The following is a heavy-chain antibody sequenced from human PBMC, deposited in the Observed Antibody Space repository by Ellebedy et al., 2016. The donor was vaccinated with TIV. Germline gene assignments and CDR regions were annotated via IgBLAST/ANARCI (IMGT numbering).Heavy chain of an antibody. Sequence: GESLKISCAASGFTFSSYGMHWVRQAPGKGLEWVAVIWYDGSNKYYADSVKGRFTISRDNSKNTLYLQMNSLRAEDTAVYYCARRWLTGYYGTYYYYGMNVWGQGTTVTVSS. D-gene: IGHD3-9*01. CDR3: ARRWLTGYYGTYYYYGMNV. CDR1: GFTFSSYG. CDR2: IWYDGSNK. V-gene: IGHV3-33*01. J-gene: IGHJ6*02.